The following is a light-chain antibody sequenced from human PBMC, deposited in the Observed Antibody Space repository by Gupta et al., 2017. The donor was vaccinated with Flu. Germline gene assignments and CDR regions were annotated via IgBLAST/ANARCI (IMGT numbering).Light chain of an antibody. J-gene: IGKJ1*01. V-gene: IGKV3-11*01. CDR2: DIS. CDR1: ESIDRF. Sequence: DIVLTQSPVSLSSSPGERATLSCRASESIDRFLAWFQHKSGQAPRLLIYDISHRASGIPERFSGSGSGTDFTLTISSLEPEDFAVYYCQVRSVSPPVWTFGQGTTVEL. CDR3: QVRSVSPPVWT.